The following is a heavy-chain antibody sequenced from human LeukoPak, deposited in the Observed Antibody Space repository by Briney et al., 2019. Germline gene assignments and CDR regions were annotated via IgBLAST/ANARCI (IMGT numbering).Heavy chain of an antibody. CDR1: GGSISSYY. J-gene: IGHJ4*02. CDR3: ARHGSEDGYNYFMLDYPQYDY. Sequence: PSETLSLTCTVSGGSISSYYWSWIRQPPGKGLEWIGYIYYSGSTNYNPSLKSRVTISVDTSKNQFSLKLSSVTAADTAVYYCARHGSEDGYNYFMLDYPQYDYWGQGTLVTVSS. CDR2: IYYSGST. V-gene: IGHV4-59*08. D-gene: IGHD5-24*01.